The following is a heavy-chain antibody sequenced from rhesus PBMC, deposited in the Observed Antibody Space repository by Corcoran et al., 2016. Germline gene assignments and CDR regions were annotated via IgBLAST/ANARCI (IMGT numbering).Heavy chain of an antibody. V-gene: IGHV5-2*01. CDR1: GYSFTSYW. CDR2: LDPSDSDP. D-gene: IGHD6-31*01. Sequence: EVQLVQSGAEVKRPGESLKIPGKTSGYSFTSYWIRWVGQMPGKGREGVGALDPSDSDPRYSPSFQGQVTISADKSISTAYLQWSSLKASDSATYYCAKDLGGSGWCFDCWGQGVLVTVSS. J-gene: IGHJ4*01. CDR3: AKDLGGSGWCFDC.